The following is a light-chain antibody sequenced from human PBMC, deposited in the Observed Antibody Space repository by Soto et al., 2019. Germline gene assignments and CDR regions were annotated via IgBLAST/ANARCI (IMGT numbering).Light chain of an antibody. J-gene: IGLJ2*01. V-gene: IGLV3-21*01. CDR1: NVGSSS. CDR2: YDS. CDR3: QVWEATGDQVV. Sequence: SYELTQPPSVSVAPGETARISCGGNNVGSSSVHWYQQKPRQAPFLVIYYDSDRPSGIPERFSGSNSGNTATLIISRVEAGDEADYYCQVWEATGDQVVFGGGTKLTVL.